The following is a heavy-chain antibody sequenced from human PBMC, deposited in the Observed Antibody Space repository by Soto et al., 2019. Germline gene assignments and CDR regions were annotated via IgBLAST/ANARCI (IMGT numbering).Heavy chain of an antibody. D-gene: IGHD6-13*01. CDR1: GFTFSDYY. J-gene: IGHJ4*02. CDR3: ARAGGWGSSRHYFDY. Sequence: QVQLVESGGGLVKPGGSLRLSCAASGFTFSDYYMSWIRQAPGKGLEWVSYISSSSSYTNYADSVKGRFTISRDNAKNSLYLQMNGLRAEDTAVYYCARAGGWGSSRHYFDYWGQGTLVTVSS. V-gene: IGHV3-11*06. CDR2: ISSSSSYT.